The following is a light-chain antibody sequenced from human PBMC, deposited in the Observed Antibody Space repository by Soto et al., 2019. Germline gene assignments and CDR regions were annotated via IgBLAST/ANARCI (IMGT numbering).Light chain of an antibody. CDR2: GAS. Sequence: DLQMTQSPSSLSASVGDRVTITCRASQSINSYLNWYQQKPGKAPKLLIYGASSLQGGVPSRFSGSGSGTDFTLTISSLQPEDFTTYYCQQSYSTPRTFGQGTKVEIK. J-gene: IGKJ1*01. CDR3: QQSYSTPRT. V-gene: IGKV1-39*01. CDR1: QSINSY.